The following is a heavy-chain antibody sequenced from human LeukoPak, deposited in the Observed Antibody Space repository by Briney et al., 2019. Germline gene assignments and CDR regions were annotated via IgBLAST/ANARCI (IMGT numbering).Heavy chain of an antibody. V-gene: IGHV4-39*07. Sequence: SETLSLTCTVSGGSISSSSYYWGWIRQSPGKGLEWIGSIYYSGSTYYNPSLKSRVTISVDTSKNQFSLKLSSVTAADTAVYYCASGSPGYSSRWYRRNHFDYWGQGTLVTVSS. J-gene: IGHJ4*02. D-gene: IGHD6-13*01. CDR1: GGSISSSSYY. CDR3: ASGSPGYSSRWYRRNHFDY. CDR2: IYYSGST.